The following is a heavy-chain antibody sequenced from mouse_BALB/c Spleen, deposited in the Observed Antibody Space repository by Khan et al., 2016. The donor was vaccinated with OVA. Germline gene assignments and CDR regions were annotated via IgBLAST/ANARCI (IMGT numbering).Heavy chain of an antibody. Sequence: QVQLKESGAELARPGASVKMSCKASDYTFTSYTIHWIKKRPGQGLEWIGYINPSNGYTNYNQKFKDKATLTTDKSSTTAYLQLSSLTSDDSAVYNCGRDVAYHRNDGWFAYWGQGTLVTVSA. V-gene: IGHV1-4*01. D-gene: IGHD2-14*01. CDR2: INPSNGYT. J-gene: IGHJ3*01. CDR1: DYTFTSYT. CDR3: GRDVAYHRNDGWFAY.